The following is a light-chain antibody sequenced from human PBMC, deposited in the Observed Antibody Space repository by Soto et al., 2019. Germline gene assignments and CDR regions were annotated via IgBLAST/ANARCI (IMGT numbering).Light chain of an antibody. Sequence: QSVLTQPASVSGSPGQSITISCTGTSSDGGGYNYVSWYQQHPGKAPKLMIYEVSNRPSGVSNRFSGSKSGNTASLTTSGLQAEDEADYYCSSYKSSSTPYVFGTGTKVTVL. V-gene: IGLV2-14*01. CDR1: SSDGGGYNY. J-gene: IGLJ1*01. CDR2: EVS. CDR3: SSYKSSSTPYV.